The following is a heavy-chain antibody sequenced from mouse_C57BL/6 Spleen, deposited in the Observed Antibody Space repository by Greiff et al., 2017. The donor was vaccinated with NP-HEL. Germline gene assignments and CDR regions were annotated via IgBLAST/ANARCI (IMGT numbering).Heavy chain of an antibody. CDR1: GFNIKDYY. D-gene: IGHD1-1*01. J-gene: IGHJ1*03. Sequence: EVKLVESGAELVKPGASVKLSCTASGFNIKDYYMHWVKQRTEQGLEWIGRIDPEDGETKYAPKFQGQATITADTSSNTAYLQLSSLTSEDTAVYYCASYGGSYWYFDVWGTGTTVTVSS. CDR3: ASYGGSYWYFDV. CDR2: IDPEDGET. V-gene: IGHV14-2*01.